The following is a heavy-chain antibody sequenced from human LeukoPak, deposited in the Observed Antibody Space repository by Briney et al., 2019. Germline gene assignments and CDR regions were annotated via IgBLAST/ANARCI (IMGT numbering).Heavy chain of an antibody. V-gene: IGHV4-34*01. J-gene: IGHJ4*02. CDR1: GGSFSGYY. Sequence: PSETLSLTCAVYGGSFSGYYWSWIRQPPGQGLEWIGEINHSGSTNYNPSPKSRVTISVDTSKNQFSLKLSSVTAADTAVYYCARSVKDYYDSSGYSEHDYWGQGTLVTVSS. CDR2: INHSGST. CDR3: ARSVKDYYDSSGYSEHDY. D-gene: IGHD3-22*01.